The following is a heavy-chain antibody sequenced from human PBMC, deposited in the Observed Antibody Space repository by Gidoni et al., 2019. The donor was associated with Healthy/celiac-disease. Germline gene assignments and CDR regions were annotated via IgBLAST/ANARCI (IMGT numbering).Heavy chain of an antibody. CDR1: GFSLSTSGVG. V-gene: IGHV2-5*02. Sequence: QITLKESGPTLVKPTQTLTLTCTFSGFSLSTSGVGVGWIRQPPGKALEWLALIYWDDDRRYSPSLKSRLTITKDTSKNQVVHTMTNMDPVYTATYYCAHSVVDPPQNVWWFDPWGQGTLVTVSS. J-gene: IGHJ5*02. D-gene: IGHD2-21*01. CDR2: IYWDDDR. CDR3: AHSVVDPPQNVWWFDP.